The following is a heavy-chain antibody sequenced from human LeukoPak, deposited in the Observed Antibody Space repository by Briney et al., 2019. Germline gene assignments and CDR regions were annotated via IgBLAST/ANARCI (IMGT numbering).Heavy chain of an antibody. V-gene: IGHV4-59*01. CDR3: ARVDGSGYGGGYFDY. D-gene: IGHD3-22*01. CDR1: GGSISRYY. Sequence: SETLSLTCTVSGGSISRYYWSWLRQPPGKGLEWIGYIYYSGSTNYNPSLKSRVTMSVDTSKNQFSLKMSSVTAADTAVYYCARVDGSGYGGGYFDYWGQGTLVTVSS. J-gene: IGHJ4*02. CDR2: IYYSGST.